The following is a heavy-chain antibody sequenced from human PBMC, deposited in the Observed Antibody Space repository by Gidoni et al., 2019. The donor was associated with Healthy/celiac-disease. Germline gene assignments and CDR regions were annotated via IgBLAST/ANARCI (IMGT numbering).Heavy chain of an antibody. CDR1: GYTLTELS. CDR3: ATDVRTEYYYDSSGYTPLGY. CDR2: FDPEDGET. V-gene: IGHV1-24*01. D-gene: IGHD3-22*01. J-gene: IGHJ4*02. Sequence: QVQLVQSVAEVKKPGASVKVSCKVSGYTLTELSMHWVRQAPGKGLEWMGGFDPEDGETIYAQKFQGRVTMTEDTSTDTAYMELSSLRSEDTAVYYCATDVRTEYYYDSSGYTPLGYWGKGTLVTVSS.